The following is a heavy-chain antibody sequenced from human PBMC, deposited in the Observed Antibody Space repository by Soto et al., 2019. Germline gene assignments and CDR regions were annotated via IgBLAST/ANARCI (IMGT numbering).Heavy chain of an antibody. CDR3: ARFWSDNVYYFDY. D-gene: IGHD2-8*02. CDR1: GGSISSGGFY. J-gene: IGHJ4*02. CDR2: IYYSGST. V-gene: IGHV4-31*03. Sequence: PSETLSLTCTVSGGSISSGGFYWSWIRQHPGKGLEWIGYIYYSGSTYYNPSLKSRVTISVDTSKNQFSLKLSSVTAADTAVYYCARFWSDNVYYFDYWGQGTLVTVSS.